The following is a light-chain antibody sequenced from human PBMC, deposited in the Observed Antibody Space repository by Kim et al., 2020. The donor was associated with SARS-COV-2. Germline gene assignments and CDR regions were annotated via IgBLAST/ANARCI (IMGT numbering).Light chain of an antibody. V-gene: IGLV2-23*02. CDR2: EVI. CDR1: SSDIGSYSL. J-gene: IGLJ3*02. Sequence: QSALTQPASVSGSLGQSITIPCTGTSSDIGSYSLVSWYQQHPGKAPKLIIYEVIKRPSGVSHRFSGSKSGNTASLTISGLQAEDEADYYCSYAGSSTFVFGGGTKLTVL. CDR3: CSYAGSSTFV.